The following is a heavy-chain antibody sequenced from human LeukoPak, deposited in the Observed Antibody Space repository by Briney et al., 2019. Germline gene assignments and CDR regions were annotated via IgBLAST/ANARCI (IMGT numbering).Heavy chain of an antibody. Sequence: SETLSLTCTVSGYSISSGYYWGWIRQPPGKGLEWIGSIYHSGSTYYNPSLKSRVTISVDTSKNQFSLKLSSVTAADTAVYYCARDFAVKQWLDSGPYDAFDIWGQGTMVTVSS. J-gene: IGHJ3*02. V-gene: IGHV4-38-2*02. CDR1: GYSISSGYY. CDR3: ARDFAVKQWLDSGPYDAFDI. CDR2: IYHSGST. D-gene: IGHD6-19*01.